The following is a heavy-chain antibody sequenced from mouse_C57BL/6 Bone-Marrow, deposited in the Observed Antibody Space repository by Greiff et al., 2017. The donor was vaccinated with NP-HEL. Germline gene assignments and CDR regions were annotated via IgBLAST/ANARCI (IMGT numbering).Heavy chain of an antibody. CDR2: IDPENGDT. CDR1: GFNIKDDY. D-gene: IGHD2-5*01. V-gene: IGHV14-4*01. CDR3: TTPYYSNFGFAY. Sequence: VQLQQSGAELVRPGASVKLSCTASGFNIKDDYMHWVKQRPEQGLEWIGWIDPENGDTEYASKFQGKATITADTASNTSDLQRSSLTSEDTAVYYCTTPYYSNFGFAYWGQGTLVTVSA. J-gene: IGHJ3*01.